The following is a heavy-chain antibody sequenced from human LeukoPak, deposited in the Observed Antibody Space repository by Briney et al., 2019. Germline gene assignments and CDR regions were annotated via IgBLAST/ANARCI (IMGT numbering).Heavy chain of an antibody. D-gene: IGHD2-2*01. CDR3: ARGVYCSSTSCHTDWFDP. CDR2: IIPILGIA. CDR1: GGTFSSYA. J-gene: IGHJ5*02. Sequence: SVKVSCKASGGTFSSYAISWVRQAPGQGLEWMGRIIPILGIANYAQKFQGRVTITADKSTSTAYMELSSLRSEDTAVYYCARGVYCSSTSCHTDWFDPWGQGTLVTVSS. V-gene: IGHV1-69*04.